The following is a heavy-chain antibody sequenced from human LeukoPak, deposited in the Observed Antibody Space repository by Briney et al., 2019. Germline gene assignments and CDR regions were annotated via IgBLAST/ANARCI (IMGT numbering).Heavy chain of an antibody. Sequence: ASVKVSCKASGYTFTSYDTNWVRQATGQGLEWMGWMNPNSGNTGYAQKFQGRVTMTRNTSISTAYMELSSLRSEDTAVYYCARGDYGDYVVNWFDPWGQGTLVTVSS. V-gene: IGHV1-8*01. J-gene: IGHJ5*02. CDR3: ARGDYGDYVVNWFDP. D-gene: IGHD4-17*01. CDR1: GYTFTSYD. CDR2: MNPNSGNT.